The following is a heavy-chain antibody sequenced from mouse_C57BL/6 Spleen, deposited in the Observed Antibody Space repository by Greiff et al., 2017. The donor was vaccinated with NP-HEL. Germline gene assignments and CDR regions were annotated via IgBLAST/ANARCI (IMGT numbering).Heavy chain of an antibody. J-gene: IGHJ2*01. Sequence: VKLVESGAELVKPGASVKVSCKASGYTFTSYWMHWVKQRPGQGLEWIGRIHPSDSDTNYNQKFKGKATLTVDKSSSTAYMQLSSLTSEDSAVYYCAIEGTAHFDYWGQGTTLTVSS. CDR1: GYTFTSYW. CDR3: AIEGTAHFDY. V-gene: IGHV1-74*01. D-gene: IGHD3-3*01. CDR2: IHPSDSDT.